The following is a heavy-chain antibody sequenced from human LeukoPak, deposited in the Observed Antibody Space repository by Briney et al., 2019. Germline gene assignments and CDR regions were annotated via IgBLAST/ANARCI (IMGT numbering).Heavy chain of an antibody. CDR2: MNPNRGNT. V-gene: IGHV1-8*03. CDR1: GYTFTSYD. Sequence: ASVKVSCKASGYTFTSYDINWVRQSTGQGLEWMGWMNPNRGNTGYAQKFQGRVTITRNTSISTAYMELSSLRSEDTAVYYCARSRAGLPTIFRVVIHYYYMDVWGKGTTVTVSS. J-gene: IGHJ6*03. CDR3: ARSRAGLPTIFRVVIHYYYMDV. D-gene: IGHD3-3*01.